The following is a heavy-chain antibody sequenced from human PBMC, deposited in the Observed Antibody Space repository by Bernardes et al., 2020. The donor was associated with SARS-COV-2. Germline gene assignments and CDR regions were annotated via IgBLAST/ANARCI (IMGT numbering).Heavy chain of an antibody. CDR2: ISYDGSTE. CDR3: ASDVLQYFEWGVESAPNWFDP. D-gene: IGHD3-9*01. CDR1: GFTFGSIG. V-gene: IGHV3-30*03. J-gene: IGHJ5*02. Sequence: GGSLRLSCVASGFTFGSIGMHWVRQAPGKGLEWLALISYDGSTEYYADSVKGRFTISRDNSKNTLYLQMNSLRPEDTAVYYCASDVLQYFEWGVESAPNWFDPWGQGTLVTVSS.